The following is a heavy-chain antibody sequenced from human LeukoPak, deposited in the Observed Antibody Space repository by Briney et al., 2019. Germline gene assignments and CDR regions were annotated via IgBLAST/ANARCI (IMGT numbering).Heavy chain of an antibody. V-gene: IGHV3-21*01. CDR1: GFTFSSYS. CDR2: ISSSSSYI. CDR3: ARNLDESDYGDYTGDY. J-gene: IGHJ4*02. Sequence: GGSLRLSCAASGFTFSSYSMNWVRQAPGKGLEWVSSISSSSSYIYYADSVKGRFTISRDNAKNSLYLQMNSLRAEDTTVYYCARNLDESDYGDYTGDYWGQGTLVTVSS. D-gene: IGHD4-17*01.